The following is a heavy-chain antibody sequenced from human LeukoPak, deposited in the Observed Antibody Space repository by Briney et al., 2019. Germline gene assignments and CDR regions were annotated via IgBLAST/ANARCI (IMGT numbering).Heavy chain of an antibody. CDR2: ITPIFATP. D-gene: IGHD2-2*02. Sequence: SVKVSCKASGGTFSNYAISWVRQAPGQGLEWMGGITPIFATPSYAQKFQGRVAITADESTSTAYMELSGLRSEDTAVYYCARWAGYCRITDCYSAFDYWGQGTLVTVSS. J-gene: IGHJ4*02. CDR1: GGTFSNYA. CDR3: ARWAGYCRITDCYSAFDY. V-gene: IGHV1-69*13.